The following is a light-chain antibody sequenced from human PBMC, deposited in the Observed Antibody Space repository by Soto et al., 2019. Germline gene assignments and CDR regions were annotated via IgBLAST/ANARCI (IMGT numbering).Light chain of an antibody. Sequence: QTVVTQEPSLTVSPGGTVTLTCGCSTGDVTTGRWPYWFQQRPGQVPRALIHDTTNKHSWTPARFSGSLLGGKAALTLSGAQPEDEADYYCLLFYDGVAVFGGGTQLTVL. V-gene: IGLV7-46*01. CDR3: LLFYDGVAV. J-gene: IGLJ7*01. CDR1: TGDVTTGRW. CDR2: DTT.